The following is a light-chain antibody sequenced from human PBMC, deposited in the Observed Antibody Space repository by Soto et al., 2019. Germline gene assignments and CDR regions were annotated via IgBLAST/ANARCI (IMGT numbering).Light chain of an antibody. Sequence: EIVLTQSPATLSVSPGERATLSCRASHIVSNNLACYQQKPGQAPRLLIYDASTRATGIPARFSGSGSGTEFTLTISSLQSEDFAVYYCQQYTNWPLTFGGGTKVELK. CDR2: DAS. CDR1: HIVSNN. J-gene: IGKJ4*01. CDR3: QQYTNWPLT. V-gene: IGKV3-15*01.